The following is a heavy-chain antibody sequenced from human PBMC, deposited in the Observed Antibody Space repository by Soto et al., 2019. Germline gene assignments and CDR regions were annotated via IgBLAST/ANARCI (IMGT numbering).Heavy chain of an antibody. CDR2: IYYSGST. D-gene: IGHD3-3*01. V-gene: IGHV4-39*01. CDR3: ARLTPLDFWSGYASNWFDP. Sequence: SDTLSLTCTVSGGSISSSSYYWGWIRQPPGKGLEWIGSIYYSGSTYYNPSLKSRVTVSVDTSKNQFSLKLSSVTAADTAVYYCARLTPLDFWSGYASNWFDPWGQGTLVTVSS. CDR1: GGSISSSSYY. J-gene: IGHJ5*02.